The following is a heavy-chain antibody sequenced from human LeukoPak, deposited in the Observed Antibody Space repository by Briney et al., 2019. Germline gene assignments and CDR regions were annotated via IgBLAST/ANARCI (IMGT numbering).Heavy chain of an antibody. Sequence: PSETLSLTCTVSGGPISNSDYYWGWIRQPPGKGLEWIGSIYYSGSTYYNPSLKSRVTISVDTSKNQFSLKLSSVTAADTAVYYCASWVRFGEPKNAFDIWGQGTMVTVSS. CDR2: IYYSGST. V-gene: IGHV4-39*01. D-gene: IGHD3-10*01. CDR1: GGPISNSDYY. J-gene: IGHJ3*02. CDR3: ASWVRFGEPKNAFDI.